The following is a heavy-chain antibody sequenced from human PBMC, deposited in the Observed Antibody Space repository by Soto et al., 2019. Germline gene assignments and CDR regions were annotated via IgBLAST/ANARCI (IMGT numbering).Heavy chain of an antibody. D-gene: IGHD6-19*01. CDR3: AKAPAVLPAPQFDY. CDR1: GFTFSSYG. Sequence: PGGSLRLSCAASGFTFSSYGMHWVRQAPGKGLEWVAVIWYDGSNKYYADSVKGRFTISRDNSKNTLYLQMNSLRAEDTAVYYCAKAPAVLPAPQFDYWGQGTLVTVSS. CDR2: IWYDGSNK. J-gene: IGHJ4*02. V-gene: IGHV3-33*06.